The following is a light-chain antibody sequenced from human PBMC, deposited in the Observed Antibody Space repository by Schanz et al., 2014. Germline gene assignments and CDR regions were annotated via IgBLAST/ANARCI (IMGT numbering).Light chain of an antibody. V-gene: IGLV2-23*01. CDR3: SSYAGSAV. Sequence: QSALTQPASVSGSPGQSITISCTGTSSDVGSYNFVSWYQQHPGKAPKLMIYEGSKRPSGVSNRFSGSKSGNTASLTISGLQAEDEADYYCSSYAGSAVFGGGTKLTVL. CDR1: SSDVGSYNF. J-gene: IGLJ2*01. CDR2: EGS.